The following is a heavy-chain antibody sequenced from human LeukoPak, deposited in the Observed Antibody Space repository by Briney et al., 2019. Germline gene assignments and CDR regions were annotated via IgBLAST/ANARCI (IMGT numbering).Heavy chain of an antibody. CDR3: ARGPLVGYCSDTSCYEAY. Sequence: GSLRLSCAASGFTFSVYAMNWVRQAPGKGLEWVSYISGSASSIYYADSVKGRFTISGDNAKNSLFLQMNSLTADDTAIYYCARGPLVGYCSDTSCYEAYWGQGTLVTVSS. V-gene: IGHV3-48*03. J-gene: IGHJ4*02. CDR1: GFTFSVYA. D-gene: IGHD2-2*01. CDR2: ISGSASSI.